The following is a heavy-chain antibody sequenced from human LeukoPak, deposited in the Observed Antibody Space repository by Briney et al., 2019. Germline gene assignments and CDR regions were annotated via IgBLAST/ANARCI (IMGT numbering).Heavy chain of an antibody. CDR2: LYTGGST. Sequence: GGSLRLSCAASGLTVSSNYMSWVRQAPGKGLEWVSVLYTGGSTSYADSVKGRFTISRDNSKNTVYLQMSSLTAEDTAVYYCARRIVVVTRGIYYYYGMDVWGQGTTVTVSS. D-gene: IGHD2-21*02. CDR3: ARRIVVVTRGIYYYYGMDV. V-gene: IGHV3-53*01. J-gene: IGHJ6*02. CDR1: GLTVSSNY.